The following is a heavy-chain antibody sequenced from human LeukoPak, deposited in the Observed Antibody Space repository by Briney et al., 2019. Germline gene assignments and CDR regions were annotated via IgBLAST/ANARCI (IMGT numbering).Heavy chain of an antibody. J-gene: IGHJ3*02. CDR3: ARDLKTDAFGI. V-gene: IGHV3-66*01. CDR1: GFTVSSNY. CDR2: IYRGGST. Sequence: GGSLRLSCAASGFTVSSNYMSWVRQAPGKGLEWVSVIYRGGSTYYADSVKGRFTISRDNSKNTLYLQMNSLRAEDTAVYYCARDLKTDAFGIWGQGTMVTVSS.